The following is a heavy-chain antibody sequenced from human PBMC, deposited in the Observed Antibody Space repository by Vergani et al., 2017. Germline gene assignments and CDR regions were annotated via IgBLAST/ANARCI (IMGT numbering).Heavy chain of an antibody. J-gene: IGHJ6*04. CDR1: GFTFSSYS. V-gene: IGHV3-48*01. CDR2: ISSSSSTI. CDR3: ARDAKVRVQMDV. Sequence: EVQLVESGGGLVQPGGSLRLSCAASGFTFSSYSMNWVRQAPGKGLEWVSYISSSSSTIYYADSVKGRFTISRDNAKNSLYLQMNSLRAEDTAVYYCARDAKVRVQMDVWGKGTTVTVSS. D-gene: IGHD3-10*01.